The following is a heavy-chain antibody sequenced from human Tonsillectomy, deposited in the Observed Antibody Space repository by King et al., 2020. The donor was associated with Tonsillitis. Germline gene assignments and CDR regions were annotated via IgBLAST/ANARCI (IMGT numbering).Heavy chain of an antibody. CDR2: IGGRGYST. V-gene: IGHV3-23*04. CDR1: GFTFSNFA. Sequence: VHLVESGGGLVQPGGSLRLSCAASGFTFSNFAMSWVRQLPGKGLEWVSAIGGRGYSTYYADSVRGRFTISRDNSDNTLYLQMNSLRAEDTAVYYCAKDPRRTVAGTSDSWGQGTLVTVSS. J-gene: IGHJ4*02. CDR3: AKDPRRTVAGTSDS. D-gene: IGHD6-19*01.